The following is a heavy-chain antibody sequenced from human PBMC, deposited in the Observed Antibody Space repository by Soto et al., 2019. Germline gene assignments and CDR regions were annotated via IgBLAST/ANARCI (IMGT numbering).Heavy chain of an antibody. CDR1: GGSFSGYY. D-gene: IGHD3-3*01. CDR2: INHSGST. V-gene: IGHV4-34*01. J-gene: IGHJ6*03. Sequence: QVQLQQWGAGLLKPSETLSLTCAVYGGSFSGYYWSWIRQPPGKGLEWIGEINHSGSTNYNPSLKSRLTISVETSKNQFSLKLSYVTAVDTAVYYCAREKRVTIFGVVIGAYYYYYYMDVWGKGTTVTVSS. CDR3: AREKRVTIFGVVIGAYYYYYYMDV.